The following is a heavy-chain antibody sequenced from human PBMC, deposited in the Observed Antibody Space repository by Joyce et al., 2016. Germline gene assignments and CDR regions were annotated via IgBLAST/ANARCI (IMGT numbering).Heavy chain of an antibody. Sequence: QVQLVQSGAEVKKPGASVKASCKASGYTFTDYPIHWMRQAPGQSLEWMGWIDAGNCNTKYSQELQGRVTITRDTSTDTVYLEVTSLTSADTAVYFCTRGGYYGELSSLAFEVWGQGTMVIVSS. CDR2: IDAGNCNT. CDR1: GYTFTDYP. J-gene: IGHJ3*01. CDR3: TRGGYYGELSSLAFEV. D-gene: IGHD3-10*01. V-gene: IGHV1-3*01.